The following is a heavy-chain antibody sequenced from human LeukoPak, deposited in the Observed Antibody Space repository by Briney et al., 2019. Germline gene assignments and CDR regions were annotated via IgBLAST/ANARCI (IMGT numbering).Heavy chain of an antibody. V-gene: IGHV3-30*14. CDR3: ARDSQQL. D-gene: IGHD6-13*01. Sequence: QTGRSLRLSCAASGFTFSSYAMHWVRQAPGKGLEWVAVISYDGSNKYYADSVKGRFTISRDNSKNTLYLQMNSLRAEDTAVYYCARDSQQLGGQGTLVTVSS. CDR1: GFTFSSYA. J-gene: IGHJ4*02. CDR2: ISYDGSNK.